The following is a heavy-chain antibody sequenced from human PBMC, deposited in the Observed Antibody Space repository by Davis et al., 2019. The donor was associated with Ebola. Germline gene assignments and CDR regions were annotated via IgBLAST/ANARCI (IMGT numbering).Heavy chain of an antibody. CDR3: AKDLLWWSASDV. Sequence: GESLKISCTASGFTSSCCAMNWVRQAPGKGLEWVSGIGSSSNGRHYADSVKGRFTISRDDSKNTVYLQMNSLRAEDTAVYYCAKDLLWWSASDVWGQGTTVTVSS. CDR1: GFTSSCCA. V-gene: IGHV3-23*05. J-gene: IGHJ6*02. CDR2: IGSSSNGR. D-gene: IGHD2-21*01.